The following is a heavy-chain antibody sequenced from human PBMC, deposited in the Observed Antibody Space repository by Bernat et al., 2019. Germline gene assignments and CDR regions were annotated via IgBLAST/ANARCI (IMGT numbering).Heavy chain of an antibody. Sequence: QLQLQESGPGLVKPSETLSLTCTVSGGSISSSSYYWGWIRQPPGKGLEWIGSIYYSGSTYYNPSLKSRVTISVDTSKNQFSLKLSSVTAADTAVYYCARGIIQTNWFDPWGQGTLVTVSS. D-gene: IGHD5-18*01. CDR3: ARGIIQTNWFDP. CDR1: GGSISSSSYY. J-gene: IGHJ5*02. CDR2: IYYSGST. V-gene: IGHV4-39*01.